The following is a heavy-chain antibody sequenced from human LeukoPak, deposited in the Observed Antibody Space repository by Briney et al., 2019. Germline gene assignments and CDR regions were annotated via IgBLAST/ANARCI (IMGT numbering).Heavy chain of an antibody. V-gene: IGHV3-74*01. CDR3: FAAAYTGHDAFDI. D-gene: IGHD2-2*01. CDR2: INSDGRST. CDR1: GFTFNSHW. Sequence: GGSLRLSCAASGFTFNSHWMHWVRQGPGKGLVWVSRINSDGRSTSYADSVKGRFTISRDNSKNTLYLQMNSLRAEDTAVYYCFAAAYTGHDAFDIWGQGTMVTVSS. J-gene: IGHJ3*02.